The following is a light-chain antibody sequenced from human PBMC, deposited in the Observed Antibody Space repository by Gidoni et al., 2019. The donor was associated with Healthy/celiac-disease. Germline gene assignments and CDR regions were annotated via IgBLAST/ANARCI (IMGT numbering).Light chain of an antibody. CDR2: AAS. CDR3: QQANSFPFT. CDR1: QGISSW. J-gene: IGKJ3*01. Sequence: DIQMTQSPSSVSSSVGDRVTITCRASQGISSWLAWYQKKPGKAPKLLIYAASSLQSGVPSRFSGSGSGTDFTLTIGSLQPEDFATYYCQQANSFPFTFGPGTKVDIK. V-gene: IGKV1-12*01.